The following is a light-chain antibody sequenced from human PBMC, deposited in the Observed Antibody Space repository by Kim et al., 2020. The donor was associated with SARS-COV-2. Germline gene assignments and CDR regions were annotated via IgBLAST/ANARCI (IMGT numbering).Light chain of an antibody. CDR1: SGDSNYA. J-gene: IGLJ3*02. V-gene: IGLV4-69*01. CDR3: QTWGTGIHWV. Sequence: VKLTCNLSSGDSNYAIAWHQQQPEKGPRYLMKLNSDGSHSKGDGIPDRFSGSSSGAERYLTISSLQSEDEADYYCQTWGTGIHWVFGGGTQLTVL. CDR2: LNSDGSH.